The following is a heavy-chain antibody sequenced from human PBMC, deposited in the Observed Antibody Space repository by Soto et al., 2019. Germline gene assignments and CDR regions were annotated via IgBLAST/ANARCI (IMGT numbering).Heavy chain of an antibody. CDR3: TRPGMTTVNGFDY. V-gene: IGHV3-48*03. CDR1: GFTFSSYE. Sequence: EVQLVESGGGLVQPGGSLRLSCAASGFTFSSYEMNWVRQAPGKGLEWVSYISSSGSTIYYADSVKGRFTISRDNAKNSLYLQLNSLRAEDTGVYYGTRPGMTTVNGFDYWGQGTLVTVSS. J-gene: IGHJ4*02. CDR2: ISSSGSTI. D-gene: IGHD4-17*01.